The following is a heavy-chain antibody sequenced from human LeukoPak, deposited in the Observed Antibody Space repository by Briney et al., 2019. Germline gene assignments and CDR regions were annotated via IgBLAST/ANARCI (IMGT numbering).Heavy chain of an antibody. CDR3: ARGGRTWDNVWGSYRLDAFDI. D-gene: IGHD3-16*02. J-gene: IGHJ3*02. CDR1: GGSISSYY. CDR2: IYYSGST. V-gene: IGHV4-59*08. Sequence: PSETLSLTCTVSGGSISSYYWSWIRQPPGKGLGWIGYIYYSGSTNYNPSLKSRVTISVDTSKNQFSLKLSSVTAADTAVYYCARGGRTWDNVWGSYRLDAFDIWGQGTMVTVSS.